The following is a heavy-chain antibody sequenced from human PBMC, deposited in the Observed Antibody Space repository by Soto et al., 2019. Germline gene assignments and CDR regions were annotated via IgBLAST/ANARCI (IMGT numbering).Heavy chain of an antibody. CDR3: AIRPLLGYCSGGSCYSSSNPAPNWFDP. D-gene: IGHD2-15*01. Sequence: GASVKVSCKVSGYTLTELSMHWVRQAPGKGLEWMGGFDPEDSETIYAQKFQGRVTMTEDTSTDTAYMELSSLRSEDTAVYYCAIRPLLGYCSGGSCYSSSNPAPNWFDPWGQGTLVTVSS. V-gene: IGHV1-24*01. J-gene: IGHJ5*02. CDR2: FDPEDSET. CDR1: GYTLTELS.